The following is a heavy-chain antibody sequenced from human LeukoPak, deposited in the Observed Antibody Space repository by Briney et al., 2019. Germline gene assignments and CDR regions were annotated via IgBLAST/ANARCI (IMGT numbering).Heavy chain of an antibody. CDR1: GFTFSSYA. V-gene: IGHV3-30-3*01. CDR3: ARVFGIGITLNAFDI. D-gene: IGHD3-10*01. Sequence: AGTLSLSCAASGFTFSSYAMHWVRQAPGQGQEWAAVISYDGSNKYYADSVKGGFTISRDNSKNTLYLQMNSVIAEDTSVYYGARVFGIGITLNAFDIWGQGTMVTVSS. CDR2: ISYDGSNK. J-gene: IGHJ3*02.